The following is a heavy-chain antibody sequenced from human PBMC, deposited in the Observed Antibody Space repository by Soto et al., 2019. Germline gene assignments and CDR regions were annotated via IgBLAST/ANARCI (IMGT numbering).Heavy chain of an antibody. Sequence: SETLSLTCTVSGASASVYFGSGIRHPPGRGLEWIGYVFYSGSTNYNPSLKSRVTISVDTSKNQFSLLLKSVTAADTAVYYCARHGGDGYNAFFDYWGQGTLVTV. CDR3: ARHGGDGYNAFFDY. CDR1: GASASVYF. D-gene: IGHD3-16*01. J-gene: IGHJ4*02. V-gene: IGHV4-59*08. CDR2: VFYSGST.